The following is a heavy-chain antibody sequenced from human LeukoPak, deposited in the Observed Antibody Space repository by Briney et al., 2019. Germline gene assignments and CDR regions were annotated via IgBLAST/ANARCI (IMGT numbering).Heavy chain of an antibody. D-gene: IGHD3-9*01. V-gene: IGHV3-11*01. J-gene: IGHJ4*02. CDR2: ISSSGSVT. CDR3: ARDEYHDILTPFDY. CDR1: EFTFSDYY. Sequence: KAGGSLRLSCAASEFTFSDYYMSWIRQAPGKGLEWVAYISSSGSVTYYADSVKGRFTISRDNAKNSLYLQMNSLRVEDTAVYYCARDEYHDILTPFDYWGQGVLVTVSS.